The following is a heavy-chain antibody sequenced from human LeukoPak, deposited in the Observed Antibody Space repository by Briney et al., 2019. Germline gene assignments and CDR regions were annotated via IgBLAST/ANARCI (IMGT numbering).Heavy chain of an antibody. D-gene: IGHD2-15*01. CDR2: ISRNGAGT. CDR1: GFTFSNYG. J-gene: IGHJ4*02. V-gene: IGHV3-64D*09. CDR3: VPDLVVVLAATNFDY. Sequence: GGSLRLSCSASGFTFSNYGMHWVRQAPGKGLEYVSGISRNGAGTYYADSAKGRFTISRDNSKNTLYLQMSSLRVEDTAVFYCVPDLVVVLAATNFDYWGQGTLVTVSS.